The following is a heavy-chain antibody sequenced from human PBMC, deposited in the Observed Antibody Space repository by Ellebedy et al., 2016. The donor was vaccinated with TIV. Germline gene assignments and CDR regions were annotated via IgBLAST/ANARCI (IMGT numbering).Heavy chain of an antibody. D-gene: IGHD3-10*01. CDR1: GFTFSSYA. V-gene: IGHV3-30-3*01. Sequence: GESLKISXAASGFTFSSYAMHWVRQAPGKGLEWVAVISYDGSNKYYADSVKGRFTISRDNSKNTLYLQMNSLRAEDTAVYYCARGLIGPIAYGFEGYEFDPWGQGTLVTVSS. CDR2: ISYDGSNK. J-gene: IGHJ5*02. CDR3: ARGLIGPIAYGFEGYEFDP.